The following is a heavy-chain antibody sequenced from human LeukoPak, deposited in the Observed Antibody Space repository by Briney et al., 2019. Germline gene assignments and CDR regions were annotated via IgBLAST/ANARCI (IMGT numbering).Heavy chain of an antibody. V-gene: IGHV1-69*02. CDR3: AGGAGITWIAADF. CDR1: GGTFSSYT. D-gene: IGHD3-22*01. Sequence: ASVKVSCKASGGTFSSYTISWVRQAPGQGLEWMGRIIPILGVGNYAQKFQGRVTISADKSTNTSYMELSSLRSEDTAVYYCAGGAGITWIAADFWGQGTLVTVSS. J-gene: IGHJ4*02. CDR2: IIPILGVG.